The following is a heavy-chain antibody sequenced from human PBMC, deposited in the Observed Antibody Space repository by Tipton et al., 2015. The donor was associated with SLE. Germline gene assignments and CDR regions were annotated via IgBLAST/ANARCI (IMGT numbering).Heavy chain of an antibody. V-gene: IGHV3-30*02. CDR1: XXXXXTXX. Sequence: GSLRLSCAASXXXXXTXXXXXXRQAPGKGLEWVAXXRYDGSDKYYADSVXGRFTISRDNSKNTLYLQMNSLRAEDTAVYYCAKDFRGLNNWYGGXXXFXXWGLGXXVTXSS. D-gene: IGHD1-20*01. J-gene: IGHJ4*02. CDR2: XRYDGSDK. CDR3: AKDFRGLNNWYGGXXXFXX.